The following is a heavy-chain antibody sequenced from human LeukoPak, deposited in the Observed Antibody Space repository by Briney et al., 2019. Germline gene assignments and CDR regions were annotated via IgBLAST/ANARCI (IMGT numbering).Heavy chain of an antibody. CDR3: ARVSRPSSLSDW. Sequence: GGSLRLSCAASGFTFSSYGMHWVRQAPDKGLEWVAVTPNDRRNNYYAESVKGRFTISRDNSKNTLYLQMNSLRTEDTAVYYCARVSRPSSLSDWWGQGTLVTVSS. CDR2: TPNDRRNN. J-gene: IGHJ4*02. CDR1: GFTFSSYG. V-gene: IGHV3-30*03. D-gene: IGHD2/OR15-2a*01.